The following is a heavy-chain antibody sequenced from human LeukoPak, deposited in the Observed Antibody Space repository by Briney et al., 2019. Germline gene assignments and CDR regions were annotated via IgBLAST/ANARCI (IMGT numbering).Heavy chain of an antibody. D-gene: IGHD3-10*01. Sequence: SETLSLTCTVSSYSISSGYYWGWIRQPPGKGLEWIGSIYHSGSTYYNPSLKSRVTMSVDTSKNQFSLKLSSVTAADTAVYYCARARGYVWFGELLSPGWFDPWGQGTLVTVSS. V-gene: IGHV4-38-2*02. CDR1: SYSISSGYY. CDR3: ARARGYVWFGELLSPGWFDP. J-gene: IGHJ5*02. CDR2: IYHSGST.